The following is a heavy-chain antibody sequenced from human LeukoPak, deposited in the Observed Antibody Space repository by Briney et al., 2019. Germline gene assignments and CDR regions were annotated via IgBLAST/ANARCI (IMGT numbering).Heavy chain of an antibody. CDR3: ARSLGAGSYLDF. Sequence: GGSLRLSCAASGFTFSNYAMHWVRQAPGKGLEYLSAINGNGGSTYYATSVEGKFTVTRDNSKNTLYLQMDSLSAEDMAVFYCARSLGAGSYLDFWGQGTLVTVSS. D-gene: IGHD3-10*02. CDR2: INGNGGST. J-gene: IGHJ4*02. CDR1: GFTFSNYA. V-gene: IGHV3-64*01.